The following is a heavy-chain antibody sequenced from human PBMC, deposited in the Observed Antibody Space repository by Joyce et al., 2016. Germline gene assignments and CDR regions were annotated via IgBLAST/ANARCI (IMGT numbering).Heavy chain of an antibody. D-gene: IGHD3-3*01. CDR2: ISAHNHDT. J-gene: IGHJ4*02. CDR3: ARDRSYVLRFLDWATSGPTFDC. V-gene: IGHV1-18*01. Sequence: QVQLIQSGSEVKKPGASVKLSCKSSGYSFTDFGVSWVRQAPGHGLEWMGWISAHNHDTNYAQTFQDRVTLTTDTSTGTAYMEMRSLRSDDTAVYYCARDRSYVLRFLDWATSGPTFDCWGQGTLVTVSS. CDR1: GYSFTDFG.